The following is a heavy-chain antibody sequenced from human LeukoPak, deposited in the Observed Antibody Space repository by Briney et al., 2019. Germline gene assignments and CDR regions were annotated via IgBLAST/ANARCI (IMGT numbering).Heavy chain of an antibody. Sequence: SETLSLTCAVYGGSFSGYYWSWIRQPPGKGLEWIGEINHSGSTNYNPSLKSRVTISVDTSKNQFSLKLRSVTAADTAVYYCARGRGSYGIGYYYYGMDVWGQGTTVTVSS. V-gene: IGHV4-34*01. J-gene: IGHJ6*02. CDR2: INHSGST. D-gene: IGHD5-18*01. CDR3: ARGRGSYGIGYYYYGMDV. CDR1: GGSFSGYY.